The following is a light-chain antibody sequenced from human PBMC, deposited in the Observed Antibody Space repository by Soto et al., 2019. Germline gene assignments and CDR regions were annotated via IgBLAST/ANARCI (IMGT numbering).Light chain of an antibody. J-gene: IGKJ1*01. Sequence: DIQMTQSPSTLSASVGYRVTMTCRTSQTINTWLAWYQQKPGEAPKLLIYKASSLESGVPSRFSGSGSGTEFTLTISSLQPDDFATYYCQHYNSYSEAFGQGTKVDI. CDR1: QTINTW. CDR2: KAS. V-gene: IGKV1-5*03. CDR3: QHYNSYSEA.